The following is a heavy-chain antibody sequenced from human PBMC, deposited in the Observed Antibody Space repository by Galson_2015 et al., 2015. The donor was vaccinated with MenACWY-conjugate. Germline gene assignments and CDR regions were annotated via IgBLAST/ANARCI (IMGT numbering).Heavy chain of an antibody. CDR2: ISRSGDTT. J-gene: IGHJ4*02. D-gene: IGHD6-19*01. V-gene: IGHV3-23*01. Sequence: SLRLSCAASGFTFSSYAMSWVRQSPEKGLEWVSSISRSGDTTYYADSVKGRFTISREYSKNTLCLQMNSLRGEDTAVYYCAKAQGTSGWGGAYVHDFWGQGTLVTVSS. CDR1: GFTFSSYA. CDR3: AKAQGTSGWGGAYVHDF.